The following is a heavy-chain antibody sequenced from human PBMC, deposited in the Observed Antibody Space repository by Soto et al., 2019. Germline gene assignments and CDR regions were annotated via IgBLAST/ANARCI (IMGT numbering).Heavy chain of an antibody. CDR1: GFSLSTSGVG. J-gene: IGHJ4*02. Sequence: QITLKESGPTLVKPTQTLTLTCPFSGFSLSTSGVGVGWIRQPPGKALEWLALIYWDDDKRYSPSLKSRLTITKDTSKNQVVLTVTNIDPVDTATYYCAHRLSSSWQFDSWGQGTLVTVSS. D-gene: IGHD6-13*01. V-gene: IGHV2-5*02. CDR2: IYWDDDK. CDR3: AHRLSSSWQFDS.